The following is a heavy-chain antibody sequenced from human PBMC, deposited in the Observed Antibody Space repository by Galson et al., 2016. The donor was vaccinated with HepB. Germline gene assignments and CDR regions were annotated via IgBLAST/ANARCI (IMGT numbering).Heavy chain of an antibody. CDR3: VREGGSDALDA. V-gene: IGHV3-48*03. Sequence: SLRLSCAISGFVFSDYEMNWVRKAPGKGLEWISYIDESGATLFYADSVKGRFTVSRDNAKNSVFLQMNNLRTEDTALYYCVREGGSDALDAWGQGTTVIVSS. J-gene: IGHJ6*02. CDR2: IDESGATL. D-gene: IGHD6-25*01. CDR1: GFVFSDYE.